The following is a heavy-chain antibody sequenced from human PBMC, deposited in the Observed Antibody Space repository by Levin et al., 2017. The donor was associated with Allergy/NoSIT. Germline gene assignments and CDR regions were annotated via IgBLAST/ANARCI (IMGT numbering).Heavy chain of an antibody. Sequence: ETLSLTCAASGFTFSSYSMNWVRQAPGKGLEWVACIGSAGSHIYYADSMKGRFTISRDNAKNSLYLQMDSLRAEDTALYYCARVGSGASRDDTFDVWGQGTMVTVSS. CDR1: GFTFSSYS. D-gene: IGHD6-19*01. V-gene: IGHV3-21*01. CDR3: ARVGSGASRDDTFDV. J-gene: IGHJ3*01. CDR2: IGSAGSHI.